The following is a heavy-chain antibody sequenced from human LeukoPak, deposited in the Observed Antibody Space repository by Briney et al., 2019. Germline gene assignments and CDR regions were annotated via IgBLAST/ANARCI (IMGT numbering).Heavy chain of an antibody. CDR2: IYTSGST. V-gene: IGHV4-4*09. CDR1: GGSISSYY. J-gene: IGHJ4*02. CDR3: ARHAPRVGVVIFDY. Sequence: SETLSLTCTVSGGSISSYYWSWIRQPPGKGLEWIGYIYTSGSTNYNSSLKSRVTISVDTSKNQFSLKLSSVTAADTAVYYCARHAPRVGVVIFDYWGQGTLVTVSS. D-gene: IGHD3-3*01.